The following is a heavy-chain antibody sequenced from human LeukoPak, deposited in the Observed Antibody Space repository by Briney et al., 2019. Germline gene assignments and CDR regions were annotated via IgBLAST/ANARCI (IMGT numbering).Heavy chain of an antibody. V-gene: IGHV3-66*01. CDR1: GFTVKSNY. J-gene: IGHJ4*02. D-gene: IGHD3-16*02. Sequence: PGGSLRLSCAVSGFTVKSNYMSWVRQAPGKGLEWVSVIYSGGSTYYADSVKGRFTVSRDNSKNTLYLQMNSLRAEDTAVYYCALFGGVIPSSFLFDYWGQGTLVTVSS. CDR2: IYSGGST. CDR3: ALFGGVIPSSFLFDY.